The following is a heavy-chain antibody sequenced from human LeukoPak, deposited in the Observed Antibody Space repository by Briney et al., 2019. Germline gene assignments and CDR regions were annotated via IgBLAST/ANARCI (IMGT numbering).Heavy chain of an antibody. J-gene: IGHJ3*02. Sequence: SETQSLTCAVYGGSFSGYYWSWIRQPPGKGLEWIGEINHSGSTNYNPSLKSRVTISVDTSKNQFSLKLSSVTAADTAVYYCARGWAPYAFDIWGQGTMVTVSS. CDR2: INHSGST. CDR3: ARGWAPYAFDI. CDR1: GGSFSGYY. V-gene: IGHV4-34*01. D-gene: IGHD7-27*01.